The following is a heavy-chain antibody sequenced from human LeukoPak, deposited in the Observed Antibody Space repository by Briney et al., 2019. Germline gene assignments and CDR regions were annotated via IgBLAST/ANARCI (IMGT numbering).Heavy chain of an antibody. D-gene: IGHD4-11*01. J-gene: IGHJ6*02. CDR3: ARVNYLLYHYGMDV. CDR1: GGSISSYY. V-gene: IGHV4-59*01. Sequence: SETLSLTCTVSGGSISSYYWSWIRQPPGKGLEWIGYIYYSGSTNYNPSLKSRVTISVDTSKNQFSLKLSSVTAADTAVYYCARVNYLLYHYGMDVWGQGTTVTVSS. CDR2: IYYSGST.